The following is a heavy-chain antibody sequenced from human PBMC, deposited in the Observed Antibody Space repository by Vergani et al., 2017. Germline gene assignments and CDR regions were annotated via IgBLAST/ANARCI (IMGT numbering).Heavy chain of an antibody. CDR2: INPNSGGT. J-gene: IGHJ6*02. D-gene: IGHD3-9*01. CDR3: ARCIHDILTGYYPSYYYYGMDV. Sequence: QVQLVQSGAEVKKPGASVKVSCKASGYTFTGYYMHWVRQAPGQGLEWMGWINPNSGGTNYAQKFQGSVTMTRDTSISTAYMELSRLRSDDTAVYYCARCIHDILTGYYPSYYYYGMDVWGQGTTVTVSS. V-gene: IGHV1-2*02. CDR1: GYTFTGYY.